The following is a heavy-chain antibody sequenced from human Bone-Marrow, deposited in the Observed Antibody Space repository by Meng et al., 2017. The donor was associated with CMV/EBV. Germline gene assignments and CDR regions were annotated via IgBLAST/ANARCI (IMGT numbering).Heavy chain of an antibody. J-gene: IGHJ4*02. V-gene: IGHV1-69*05. Sequence: SVKVSCKASGYTFTKYDINWVRQAPGQGLEWMGGIIPIFGTANYAQKFQGRVTITTDESTSTAYMELSSLRSEDTAVYYCARDRLRYNWNFYLDYWGQGTRVTVSS. CDR3: ARDRLRYNWNFYLDY. D-gene: IGHD1-7*01. CDR1: GYTFTKYD. CDR2: IIPIFGTA.